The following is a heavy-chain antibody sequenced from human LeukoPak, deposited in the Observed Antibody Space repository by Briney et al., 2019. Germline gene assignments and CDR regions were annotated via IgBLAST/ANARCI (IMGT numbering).Heavy chain of an antibody. Sequence: GGSLRLSCAASGFTFSSYAMSWVRQAPGKGLEWVSAISGSGGSTYYADSVKGRFTISRDNSKNTLYLQMNSLRAEDTAVYYCAKSVRFLENYYYMDLWGKGTTVTVSS. CDR1: GFTFSSYA. J-gene: IGHJ6*03. D-gene: IGHD3-3*01. CDR3: AKSVRFLENYYYMDL. CDR2: ISGSGGST. V-gene: IGHV3-23*01.